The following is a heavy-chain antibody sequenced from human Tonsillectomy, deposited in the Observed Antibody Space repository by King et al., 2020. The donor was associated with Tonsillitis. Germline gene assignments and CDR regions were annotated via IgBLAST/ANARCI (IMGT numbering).Heavy chain of an antibody. CDR1: GFSLSTSGLG. V-gene: IGHV2-5*01. J-gene: IGHJ4*02. CDR3: ARLRNLDYYDTCGYYDHFDY. Sequence: TLKESGPTVVKPTQTLTLTCTFSGFSLSTSGLGVGWIRPPPGKALEWLALVYWNDDKDYSPSLKSRLNITKDTSKKQVVLSMINMDTVDTATYFCARLRNLDYYDTCGYYDHFDYWGQGTLLTVSS. D-gene: IGHD3-22*01. CDR2: VYWNDDK.